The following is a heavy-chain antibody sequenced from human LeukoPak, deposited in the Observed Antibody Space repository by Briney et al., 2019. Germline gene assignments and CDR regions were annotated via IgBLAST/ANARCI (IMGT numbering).Heavy chain of an antibody. CDR1: GGSISSSSYY. CDR3: ARGAAAKFDY. D-gene: IGHD6-25*01. CDR2: IYYSGST. Sequence: SETLSLTCTVSGGSISSSSYYWGWIRQPPGKGLEWIGSIYYSGSTYYNPSLKSRVTISVDTSKNQFSLKLSSVPAADTAIYCCARGAAAKFDYWGQGTLVTVSS. V-gene: IGHV4-39*07. J-gene: IGHJ4*02.